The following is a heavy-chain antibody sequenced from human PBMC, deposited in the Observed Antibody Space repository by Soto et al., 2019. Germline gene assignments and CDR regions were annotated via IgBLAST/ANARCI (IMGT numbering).Heavy chain of an antibody. V-gene: IGHV4-59*01. D-gene: IGHD3-10*01. Sequence: PSETLSLTCTVSGGSISSYYWSWIRQPPGKGLEWIGYIYYSGSTNYNPSLKSRVTISVDTSKNQFSLKLSSVTAADTAVYYCARAPTYYGSGSYYFDYWGQGTLVTVSS. CDR1: GGSISSYY. CDR3: ARAPTYYGSGSYYFDY. CDR2: IYYSGST. J-gene: IGHJ4*02.